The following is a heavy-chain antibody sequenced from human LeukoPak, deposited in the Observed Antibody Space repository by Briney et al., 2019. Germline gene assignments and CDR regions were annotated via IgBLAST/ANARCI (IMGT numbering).Heavy chain of an antibody. CDR3: ARDPEFFAVVVKYYFDY. CDR1: GYTFTGYY. D-gene: IGHD3-22*01. CDR2: INPNSGGT. V-gene: IGHV1-2*02. J-gene: IGHJ4*02. Sequence: ASVKVSYKASGYTFTGYYMHWVRQAPGQGLEWMGWINPNSGGTNYAQKFQGRVTMTRDTSISTAYMELSRLRSDDTAVYYCARDPEFFAVVVKYYFDYWGQGTLVTVSS.